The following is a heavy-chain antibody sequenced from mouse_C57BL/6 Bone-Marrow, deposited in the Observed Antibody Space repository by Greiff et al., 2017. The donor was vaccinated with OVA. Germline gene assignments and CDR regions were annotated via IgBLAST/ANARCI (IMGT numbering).Heavy chain of an antibody. V-gene: IGHV1-55*01. CDR3: ARVIGYAMDY. Sequence: QVQLQQPGAELVKPGASVKLSCKASGYTFTSYWMHWVKQRPGQGLEWIGDIYPGSGSTNYNEKFKSKATLTVDTSSSTAYMQLSSLTSEDSAVYYCARVIGYAMDYWGQGTSVTVSS. J-gene: IGHJ4*01. CDR2: IYPGSGST. CDR1: GYTFTSYW. D-gene: IGHD2-4*01.